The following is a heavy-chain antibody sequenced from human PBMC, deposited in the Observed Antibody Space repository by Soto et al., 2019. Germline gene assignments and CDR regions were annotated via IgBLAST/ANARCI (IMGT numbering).Heavy chain of an antibody. Sequence: ASVRVSCKASGYTFTSYGISWVRHAPGQGLEWMGWISAYNGNTNYAQKLQGRVTMTTDTSTSTAYMELRSLRSDDTAVYYCARDPSPNWNTFRAYYYYYGMDVWGQGTTVTVSS. CDR2: ISAYNGNT. J-gene: IGHJ6*02. V-gene: IGHV1-18*04. D-gene: IGHD1-1*01. CDR1: GYTFTSYG. CDR3: ARDPSPNWNTFRAYYYYYGMDV.